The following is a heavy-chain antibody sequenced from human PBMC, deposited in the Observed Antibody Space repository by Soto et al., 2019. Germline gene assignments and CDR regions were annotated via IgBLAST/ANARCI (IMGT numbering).Heavy chain of an antibody. CDR1: GFMFSSYD. J-gene: IGHJ5*02. Sequence: PGGSLRLSCAASGFMFSSYDMSWVRQAPGKGLEWVSAISGSGGSTYYADSVKGRFTISRDNSKNTLYLQMNSLRAEDTAVYYCAKTEAVIFAFGVVNYRNWFDPWGQGTLVTVSS. CDR2: ISGSGGST. CDR3: AKTEAVIFAFGVVNYRNWFDP. V-gene: IGHV3-23*01. D-gene: IGHD3-3*01.